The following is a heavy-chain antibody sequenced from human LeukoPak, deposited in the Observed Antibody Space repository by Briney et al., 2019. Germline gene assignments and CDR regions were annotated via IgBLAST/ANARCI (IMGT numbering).Heavy chain of an antibody. CDR1: GFTVSSNY. D-gene: IGHD3-22*01. CDR2: IYSGGST. V-gene: IGHV3-53*01. J-gene: IGHJ4*02. CDR3: ARIDDSSGYEYDY. Sequence: GGSLRLSCAASGFTVSSNYMSWVRQAPGKGLEWVSVIYSGGSTYYADSVKGRFTISRDNSKNTLYLQMNSLRAEGTAVYYCARIDDSSGYEYDYWGQGTLVTVSS.